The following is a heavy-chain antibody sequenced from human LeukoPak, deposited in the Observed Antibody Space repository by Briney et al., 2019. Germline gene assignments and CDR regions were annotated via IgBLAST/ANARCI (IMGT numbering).Heavy chain of an antibody. Sequence: GGSLRLSCAASGFTFSSYSMNWVRQAPGKGLEWVSSISSSSSYIYYAGSVKGRFTISRDNAKNSLYLQMNSLRAEDTAVYYCARGGTYSSSWPLDYWGQGTLVTVSS. CDR2: ISSSSSYI. V-gene: IGHV3-21*01. CDR3: ARGGTYSSSWPLDY. D-gene: IGHD6-13*01. J-gene: IGHJ4*02. CDR1: GFTFSSYS.